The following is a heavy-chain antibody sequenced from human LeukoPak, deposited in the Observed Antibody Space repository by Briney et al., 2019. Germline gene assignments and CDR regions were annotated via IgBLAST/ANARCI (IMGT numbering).Heavy chain of an antibody. CDR2: IQFDGSYK. D-gene: IGHD3-22*01. Sequence: GGSLRLSCAASGFTFSSYGVHWVRQAPGKGLEWVAFIQFDGSYKDYGDSVKGRFTISRDNSKNTLYLQMNSLRAEYTAVYYCAKAAYYYDSSGYPHVFDVWGQGTMVTVSS. CDR1: GFTFSSYG. V-gene: IGHV3-30*02. CDR3: AKAAYYYDSSGYPHVFDV. J-gene: IGHJ3*01.